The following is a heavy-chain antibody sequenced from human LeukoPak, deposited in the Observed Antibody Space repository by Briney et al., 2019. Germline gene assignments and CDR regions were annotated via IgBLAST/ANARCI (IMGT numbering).Heavy chain of an antibody. CDR3: ARDKAHLAAAGFIDY. D-gene: IGHD6-13*01. V-gene: IGHV3-7*01. CDR1: GFTFSSYW. CDR2: IKPDGSEK. J-gene: IGHJ4*02. Sequence: GGSLRLSCAASGFTFSSYWMSWVRQAPGKGLEWVANIKPDGSEKYYVDSVKGRFTISRDNDKNSLYLQMNSLGAEDTAVYYCARDKAHLAAAGFIDYWGQGTLVTVSS.